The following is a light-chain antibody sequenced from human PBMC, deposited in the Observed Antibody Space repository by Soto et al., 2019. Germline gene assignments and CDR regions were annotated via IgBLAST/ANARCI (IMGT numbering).Light chain of an antibody. CDR2: GTS. Sequence: EIVLTQSPGTLSLSPGERATLSCRASQSVSSSYLAWYQQKPGQAPRLLIYGTSSSATAIPAGFSGSGSGTDFSLTITRLEPEDFAVDYCHQYGSSSWTFGQGTKVEIK. CDR1: QSVSSSY. V-gene: IGKV3-20*01. J-gene: IGKJ1*01. CDR3: HQYGSSSWT.